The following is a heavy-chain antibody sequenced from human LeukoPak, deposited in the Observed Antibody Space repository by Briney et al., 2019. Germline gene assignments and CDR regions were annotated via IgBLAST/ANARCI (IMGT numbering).Heavy chain of an antibody. V-gene: IGHV3-30*18. CDR3: AKGPSWELSPGYYMDV. CDR2: ISYDGSNK. D-gene: IGHD1-26*01. CDR1: GFTFSSYG. J-gene: IGHJ6*03. Sequence: PGGSLRLSCAASGFTFSSYGMHWVRQAPGKGLEWVAVISYDGSNKYYADSVKGRFTISRDNSKNTLYLQMNSLRAEDTAVYYCAKGPSWELSPGYYMDVWGKGTTVTVSS.